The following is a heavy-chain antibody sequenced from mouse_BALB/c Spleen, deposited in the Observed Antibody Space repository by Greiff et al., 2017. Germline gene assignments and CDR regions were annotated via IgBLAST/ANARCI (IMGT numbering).Heavy chain of an antibody. CDR1: GFTFTDYY. J-gene: IGHJ1*01. V-gene: IGHV7-3*02. Sequence: DVMLVESGGGLVQPGGSLRLSCATSGFTFTDYYMSWVRQPPGKALEWLGFIRNKANGYTTEYSASVKGRFTISRDNSQSILYLQMNTLRAEDSATYYCARLYGNYWYFDVWGAGTTVTVSS. CDR3: ARLYGNYWYFDV. D-gene: IGHD2-1*01. CDR2: IRNKANGYTT.